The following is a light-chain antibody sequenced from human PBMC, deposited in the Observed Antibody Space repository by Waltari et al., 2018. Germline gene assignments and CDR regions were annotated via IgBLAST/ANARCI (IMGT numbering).Light chain of an antibody. J-gene: IGKJ2*01. CDR2: AAS. Sequence: DIQMTQSPSSLSASVGDRVTITCRASQSITSFLNWYQQIPGKAPKLRIYAASSLQSGVPSRFSCSGSGTDFTLTISSLQPEDFATYYCQQSSITPYTFGQGTKLAIK. CDR3: QQSSITPYT. V-gene: IGKV1-39*01. CDR1: QSITSF.